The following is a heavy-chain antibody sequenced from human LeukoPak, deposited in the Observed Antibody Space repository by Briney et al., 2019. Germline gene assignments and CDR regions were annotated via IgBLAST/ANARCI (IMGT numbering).Heavy chain of an antibody. V-gene: IGHV4-39*01. CDR1: GGSISSSSYY. Sequence: SETLSLTCTVSGGSISSSSYYWGWIRQPPGKGLEWIGSMYYSGSTYYNPSLKSRVTISVDTSKNQFSLKLSSVTAADTAVYYCARRRGYSGYGTFDPWGQGTLVTVFS. J-gene: IGHJ5*02. CDR2: MYYSGST. D-gene: IGHD5-12*01. CDR3: ARRRGYSGYGTFDP.